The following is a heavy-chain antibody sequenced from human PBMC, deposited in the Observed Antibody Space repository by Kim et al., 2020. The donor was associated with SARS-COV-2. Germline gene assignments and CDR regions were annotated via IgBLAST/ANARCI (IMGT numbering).Heavy chain of an antibody. Sequence: GGSLRLSCVASGFTFNNFGMHWVRQAPGKGLEWIAFISYDGNYQYYGDSVKGRLTISRDQSKNTLYLQVNSLRVDDTGVYYCAKQKRGYYMDVWGKGTTVLLSS. D-gene: IGHD2-15*01. CDR1: GFTFNNFG. CDR2: ISYDGNYQ. CDR3: AKQKRGYYMDV. V-gene: IGHV3-30*18. J-gene: IGHJ6*03.